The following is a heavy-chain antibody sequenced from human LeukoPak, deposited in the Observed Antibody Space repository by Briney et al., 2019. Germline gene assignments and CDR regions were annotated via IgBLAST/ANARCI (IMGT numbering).Heavy chain of an antibody. V-gene: IGHV4-4*07. D-gene: IGHD3-22*01. CDR3: ARQVDCCNSSGYSGRVSCDI. Sequence: PSASLSLTCTVSGASISSYYASWVRQPAGEGLEWSGRIYTSGNTNHNPSLKGRVTNSVDTSKNQFSLKLSSVTAADTAVSLCARQVDCCNSSGYSGRVSCDIWGQGTMVTVSS. J-gene: IGHJ3*02. CDR2: IYTSGNT. CDR1: GASISSYY.